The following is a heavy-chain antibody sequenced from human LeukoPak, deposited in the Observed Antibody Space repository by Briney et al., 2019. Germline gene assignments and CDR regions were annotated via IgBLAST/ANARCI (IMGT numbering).Heavy chain of an antibody. CDR1: GFTFSNSW. CDR2: ISSSSRTI. CDR3: TTDRFN. V-gene: IGHV3-48*01. Sequence: GGSLRLSCAASGFTFSNSWMTWVRQAPGKGLEWVSYISSSSRTIHYADSVKGRFTISRDNAKNSLYLQMNSLKIEDTAVYYCTTDRFNWGQGTLVTVSS. J-gene: IGHJ4*02.